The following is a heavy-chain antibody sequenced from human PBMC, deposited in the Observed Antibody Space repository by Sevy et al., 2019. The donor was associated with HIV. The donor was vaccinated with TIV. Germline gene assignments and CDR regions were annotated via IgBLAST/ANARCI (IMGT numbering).Heavy chain of an antibody. D-gene: IGHD3-16*01. J-gene: IGHJ6*02. Sequence: GGSLRLSCAASGFTFSSYWMSWVRQAPGKGLEWVSSISSSSSYIYYADSVKGRFTISRDNAKNSLYLQMNSLRAEDTAVYYCARGLWGIGYYYYGMDVWGQGTTVTVSS. CDR3: ARGLWGIGYYYYGMDV. V-gene: IGHV3-21*01. CDR1: GFTFSSYW. CDR2: ISSSSSYI.